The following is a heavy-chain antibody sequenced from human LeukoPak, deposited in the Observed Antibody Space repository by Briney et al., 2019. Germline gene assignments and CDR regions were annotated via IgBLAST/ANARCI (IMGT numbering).Heavy chain of an antibody. Sequence: SVKVSCKASGGTFSTYAISWVRQAPGQGLEWMGGIIPIFGTPNYAQKFQGRVTITADESTSTAYMELSSLRSEDTAVYYCAKDGGYCRSSSCPKVFRGQGTLGTVSS. D-gene: IGHD2-2*01. V-gene: IGHV1-69*13. CDR2: IIPIFGTP. CDR3: AKDGGYCRSSSCPKVF. J-gene: IGHJ4*02. CDR1: GGTFSTYA.